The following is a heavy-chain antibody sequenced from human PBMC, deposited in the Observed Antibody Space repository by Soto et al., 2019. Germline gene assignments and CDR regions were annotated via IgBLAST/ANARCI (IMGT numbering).Heavy chain of an antibody. Sequence: QVQLQESGPGLVKPSQTLSLTCTVSGGPISSGGYYWSWIRQHPGKGLEWIGYIYYSGSTYYNPSLKSRVTISVDTSKNQFSLKLSSVTAADTAVYYCAREHDHGGAFDIWGQGTMVTVSS. D-gene: IGHD3-10*01. CDR2: IYYSGST. V-gene: IGHV4-31*03. CDR1: GGPISSGGYY. CDR3: AREHDHGGAFDI. J-gene: IGHJ3*02.